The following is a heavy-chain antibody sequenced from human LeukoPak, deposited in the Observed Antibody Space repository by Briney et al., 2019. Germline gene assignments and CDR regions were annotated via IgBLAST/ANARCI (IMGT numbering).Heavy chain of an antibody. J-gene: IGHJ6*03. V-gene: IGHV4-34*01. Sequence: PSETLSLTCAVYGGSFSGYYWSWIRQPPGKGLEWIGEINHSGSTNYNPSLKSRVTISVDTSKNQFSLKLSSVTAADTAVYYCARLSPGWTARYYYYYMDVWGKGTTVTISS. CDR3: ARLSPGWTARYYYYYMDV. CDR1: GGSFSGYY. D-gene: IGHD2-15*01. CDR2: INHSGST.